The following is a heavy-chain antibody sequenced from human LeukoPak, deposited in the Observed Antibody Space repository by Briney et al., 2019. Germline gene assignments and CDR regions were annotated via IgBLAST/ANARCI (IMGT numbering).Heavy chain of an antibody. J-gene: IGHJ5*02. V-gene: IGHV4-39*07. Sequence: SETLSLTCTVTGGSISSSSYYWGWIRQPPGKGLEWIGSIYYSGSTYYNPSLKSRVTISVDTSKNQLSLKLSSVTAADTAVYYCAREGVVVVPAARGFDRWGQGTLVTVSS. CDR3: AREGVVVVPAARGFDR. D-gene: IGHD2-2*01. CDR2: IYYSGST. CDR1: GGSISSSSYY.